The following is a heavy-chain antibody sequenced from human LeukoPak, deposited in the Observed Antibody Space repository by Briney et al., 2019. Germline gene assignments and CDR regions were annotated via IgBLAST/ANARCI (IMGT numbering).Heavy chain of an antibody. CDR1: GFTFSDYS. J-gene: IGHJ6*03. D-gene: IGHD2-15*01. CDR2: ISSSSSYI. V-gene: IGHV3-21*01. Sequence: GGSLRLSCAASGFTFSDYSMNWVRQAPGKGLEWVSSISSSSSYIYYADSVKGRFTISRDNAKNSLYLQMNSLRAEDTAVYYCAREGFIVVVVAATEDYYYYMDVWGKGTTVTVSS. CDR3: AREGFIVVVVAATEDYYYYMDV.